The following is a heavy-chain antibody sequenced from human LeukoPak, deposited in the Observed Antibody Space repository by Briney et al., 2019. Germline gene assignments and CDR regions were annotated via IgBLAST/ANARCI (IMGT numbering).Heavy chain of an antibody. CDR1: GGSISSSNW. D-gene: IGHD2-8*01. CDR3: ARGPNGYYFDY. CDR2: IYHSGST. J-gene: IGHJ4*02. V-gene: IGHV4-4*02. Sequence: SETLSLTCAVSGGSISSSNWWSWVRQPPGKGLEWIGEIYHSGSTNYNPSLKSRVTISVDTSKNQFSLKLSSVTAADTAVYYCARGPNGYYFDYWGQGTLVTVSS.